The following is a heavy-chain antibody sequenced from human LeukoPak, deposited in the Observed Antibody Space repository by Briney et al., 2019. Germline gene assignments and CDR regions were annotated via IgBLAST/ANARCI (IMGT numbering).Heavy chain of an antibody. Sequence: ASVKVSCKASGYTFTSYGISWVRQAPGQGLEWMGWISAYNGNTNYAQKLQGRVTMTTDTSTSTAYMELRSLRSDDTAVYYCAGAPIQWGLFIIHFDYWGQGTLVTVSS. CDR2: ISAYNGNT. D-gene: IGHD1-26*01. J-gene: IGHJ4*02. V-gene: IGHV1-18*01. CDR1: GYTFTSYG. CDR3: AGAPIQWGLFIIHFDY.